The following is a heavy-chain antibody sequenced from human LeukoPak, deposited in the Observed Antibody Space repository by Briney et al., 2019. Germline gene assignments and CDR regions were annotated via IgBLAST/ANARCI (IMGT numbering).Heavy chain of an antibody. CDR3: AKDFRGSGSYYFQR. D-gene: IGHD3-10*01. V-gene: IGHV3-23*01. Sequence: GGSLRLSCAASGFTFSSYAMSWVRQAPGKGLEGVSAISGSGGSTYYADSVKGRFTISRDNSKNTLYLQMNSLRAEDTAVYYCAKDFRGSGSYYFQRWGQGTLVTVSS. CDR2: ISGSGGST. CDR1: GFTFSSYA. J-gene: IGHJ1*01.